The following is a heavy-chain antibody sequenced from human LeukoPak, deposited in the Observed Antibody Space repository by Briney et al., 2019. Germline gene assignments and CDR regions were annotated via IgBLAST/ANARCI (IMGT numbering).Heavy chain of an antibody. Sequence: GGSLRLSCAASGFTFSSYGMHWVRQAPGGGLEWVAVISYDGSNKYYADSVKGRFTISRDNSKNTLYLQMNSLRAEDTAVYYCAKDIEYGDYIFDYWGQGTLVTVSS. V-gene: IGHV3-30*18. CDR2: ISYDGSNK. CDR1: GFTFSSYG. J-gene: IGHJ4*02. D-gene: IGHD4-17*01. CDR3: AKDIEYGDYIFDY.